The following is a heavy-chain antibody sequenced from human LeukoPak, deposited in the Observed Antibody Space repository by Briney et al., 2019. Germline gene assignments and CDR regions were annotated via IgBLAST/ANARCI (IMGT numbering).Heavy chain of an antibody. CDR3: VRGAPSGFDY. Sequence: GGSLRLSCAASGFTFSTYDFHWVRQATGKGLEWVSSIGKGGETFYSGSAKGRFTISRENAKNSLYLQMNSLRAGDTAMYSCVRGAPSGFDYWGQGTLVTVSS. V-gene: IGHV3-13*01. CDR1: GFTFSTYD. CDR2: IGKGGET. J-gene: IGHJ4*02. D-gene: IGHD6-19*01.